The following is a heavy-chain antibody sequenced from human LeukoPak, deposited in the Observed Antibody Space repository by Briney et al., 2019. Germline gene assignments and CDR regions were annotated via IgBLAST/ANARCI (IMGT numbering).Heavy chain of an antibody. CDR3: ARSGSQAYFDY. D-gene: IGHD1-26*01. CDR1: GYTFTSYY. Sequence: EASVKVSCTASGYTFTSYYMHWVRQAPGQGLEWMGIINPSGGSTSYAQKFQGRVTMTRDTSTSTVYMELSSLRSEDTAVYYCARSGSQAYFDYWGQGTLVTVSS. V-gene: IGHV1-46*01. CDR2: INPSGGST. J-gene: IGHJ4*02.